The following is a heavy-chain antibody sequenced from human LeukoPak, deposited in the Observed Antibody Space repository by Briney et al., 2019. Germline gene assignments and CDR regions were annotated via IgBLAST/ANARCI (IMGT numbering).Heavy chain of an antibody. CDR1: GGSISSGSYY. CDR3: ARWVTVYYDSSGYSLGAHDAFDI. V-gene: IGHV4-61*02. Sequence: SQTLSLTCTVSGGSISSGSYYWSWIRQPAGKGLEWIGRIYTSGSTNYNPSLKSRVTISVDTSKNQFSLKLSSVTAADTAVYYCARWVTVYYDSSGYSLGAHDAFDIWGQGTMVTVSS. D-gene: IGHD3-22*01. CDR2: IYTSGST. J-gene: IGHJ3*02.